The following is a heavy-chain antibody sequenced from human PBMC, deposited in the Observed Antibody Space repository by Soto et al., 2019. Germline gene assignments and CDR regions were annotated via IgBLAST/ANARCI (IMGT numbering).Heavy chain of an antibody. CDR3: ARLQSPKYYYYYYGMDV. CDR2: IDPSDSYT. Sequence: GESLKISCKGSGYSFTSYWISWVRQMPGKGLEWMGRIDPSDSYTNYSPSFQGHVTISADKSISTAYLQWSSLKASDTAMYYCARLQSPKYYYYYYGMDVWGQGTTVTVS. J-gene: IGHJ6*02. CDR1: GYSFTSYW. D-gene: IGHD4-4*01. V-gene: IGHV5-10-1*01.